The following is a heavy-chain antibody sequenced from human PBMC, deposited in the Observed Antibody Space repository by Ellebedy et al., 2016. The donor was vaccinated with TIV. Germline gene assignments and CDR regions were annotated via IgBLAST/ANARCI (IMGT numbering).Heavy chain of an antibody. J-gene: IGHJ6*03. V-gene: IGHV4-59*11. Sequence: SETLSLTCTVSDGSITNHYWSWIRQAPGKGLEWIGYIYNAGGTNYSPSLRSRATLSADTSKNQFSLRLRSVTAADTALYFCAREDVRLITVDQFYYYMDVWGTGTTVTVSS. CDR1: DGSITNHY. D-gene: IGHD6-25*01. CDR2: IYNAGGT. CDR3: AREDVRLITVDQFYYYMDV.